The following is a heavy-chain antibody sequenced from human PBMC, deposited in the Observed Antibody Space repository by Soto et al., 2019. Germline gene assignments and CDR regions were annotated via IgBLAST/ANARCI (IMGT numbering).Heavy chain of an antibody. Sequence: SVKVSCKASGFTFTSSAMQWVRQARGQRLEWIGWIVVGSGNTNYAQKFQERVTITRDMSTSTAYMELSSLRSEDTAVYYCAAVPHLGYCSTTSCPTNYYYYGMDVWGQGTTVTVSS. CDR1: GFTFTSSA. V-gene: IGHV1-58*02. D-gene: IGHD2-2*01. CDR3: AAVPHLGYCSTTSCPTNYYYYGMDV. CDR2: IVVGSGNT. J-gene: IGHJ6*02.